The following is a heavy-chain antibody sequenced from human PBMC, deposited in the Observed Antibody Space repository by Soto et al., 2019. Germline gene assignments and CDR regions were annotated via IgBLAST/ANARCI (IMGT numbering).Heavy chain of an antibody. CDR3: ARGEDPPYYYYSYGMDV. V-gene: IGHV1-69*13. CDR1: RGAFGSCS. J-gene: IGHJ6*02. CDR2: IIPIFGTA. Sequence: AAPVKVSCKASRGAFGSCSSSWLRQAPGQGLEWMGGIIPIFGTANYAQKFQGRVTITADESTSTAYMELSSLRSEDTAVYYCARGEDPPYYYYSYGMDVWGHGPTVTVS.